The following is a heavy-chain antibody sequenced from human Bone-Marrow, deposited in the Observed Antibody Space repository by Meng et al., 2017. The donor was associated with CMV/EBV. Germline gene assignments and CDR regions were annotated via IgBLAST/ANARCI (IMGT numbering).Heavy chain of an antibody. D-gene: IGHD3-10*01. CDR1: FSIYT. CDR2: IIPIIRIT. J-gene: IGHJ4*02. CDR3: ARVHYRRSGSSHRPYFFDH. V-gene: IGHV1-69*02. Sequence: FSIYTFNCVRQAPGQGLEWIGRIIPIIRITNYAQKFQGRVTISADKSTSTVYMDLNNLRSGDTAVYYCARVHYRRSGSSHRPYFFDHWGQGTLVTVSS.